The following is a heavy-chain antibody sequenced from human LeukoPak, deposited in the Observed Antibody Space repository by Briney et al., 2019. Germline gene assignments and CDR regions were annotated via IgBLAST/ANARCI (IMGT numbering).Heavy chain of an antibody. CDR2: VIENGSNQ. Sequence: GGSLRLSCAASGFTFSNYIMHWVRQAPGKGLDWVAVVIENGSNQYYADSVKGRFTISRDNSKNTLFLQMNSLRGEDTAMYYCARVQGGGYRTADYWGQGTLVTVSS. CDR3: ARVQGGGYRTADY. D-gene: IGHD6-19*01. CDR1: GFTFSNYI. J-gene: IGHJ4*02. V-gene: IGHV3-30*04.